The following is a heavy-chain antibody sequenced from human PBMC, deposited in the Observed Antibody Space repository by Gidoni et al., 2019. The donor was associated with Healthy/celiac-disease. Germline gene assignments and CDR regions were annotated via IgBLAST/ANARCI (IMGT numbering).Heavy chain of an antibody. V-gene: IGHV4-61*02. J-gene: IGHJ6*03. CDR3: ARDPYSSGWPYYMDV. CDR2: IYTRGST. CDR1: GGSISRGSSS. D-gene: IGHD6-19*01. Sequence: QVQLQESGPGLVKPSQTLSLTCTVSGGSISRGSSSWSWIRQPAGKGLEWIGRIYTRGSTNYNPSLKSRVTISVDTSKNQFSLKLSSVTAADTAVYYCARDPYSSGWPYYMDVWGKGTTVTVSS.